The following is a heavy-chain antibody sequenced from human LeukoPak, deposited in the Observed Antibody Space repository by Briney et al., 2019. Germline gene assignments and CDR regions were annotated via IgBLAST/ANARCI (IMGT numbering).Heavy chain of an antibody. J-gene: IGHJ4*02. CDR1: GFTFSDYY. D-gene: IGHD3-9*01. V-gene: IGHV3-11*06. CDR3: ARVRLNDILTGYYTGAYYFDY. Sequence: GGSLRLSCAASGFTFSDYYMSWIRQAPGKGLEWVSYISSSSSYTNYADSVKGRFTISRDNAKSSLYLQMNSLRAEDTAVYYCARVRLNDILTGYYTGAYYFDYWGQGTLVTVSS. CDR2: ISSSSSYT.